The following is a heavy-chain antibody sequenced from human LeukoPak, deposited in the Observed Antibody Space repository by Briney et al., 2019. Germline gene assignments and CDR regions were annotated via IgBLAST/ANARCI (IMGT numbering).Heavy chain of an antibody. J-gene: IGHJ4*02. Sequence: ASMKVSCKASGGTFSSYAIHWVRQAPGQRLEWMGWINAGNGNTKYSQKFQGRVTITRDTSASTAYMELSSLRSEDTAVYYCARAGSAVAGSAPDYWGQGTLVTVSS. V-gene: IGHV1-3*01. CDR3: ARAGSAVAGSAPDY. CDR2: INAGNGNT. CDR1: GGTFSSYA. D-gene: IGHD6-19*01.